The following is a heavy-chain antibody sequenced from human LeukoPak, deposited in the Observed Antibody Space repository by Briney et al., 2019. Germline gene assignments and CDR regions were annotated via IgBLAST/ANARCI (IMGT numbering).Heavy chain of an antibody. J-gene: IGHJ4*02. Sequence: ASVKVSCKASGYTFTSYDINWVRQATGQGLEWMGWMNPNSGNTGYAQKFQGRVTMTRNTSISTAYMELSSLRSEDTAVYYCARGLFTIVRGVIIIGYWGQGTLVTVSS. CDR3: ARGLFTIVRGVIIIGY. CDR2: MNPNSGNT. CDR1: GYTFTSYD. D-gene: IGHD3-10*01. V-gene: IGHV1-8*01.